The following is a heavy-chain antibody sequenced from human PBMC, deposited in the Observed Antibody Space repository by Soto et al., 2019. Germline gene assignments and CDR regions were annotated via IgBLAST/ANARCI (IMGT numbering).Heavy chain of an antibody. CDR2: IWYDASHK. J-gene: IGHJ4*02. CDR1: GFTLNNYG. CDR3: ARDKTFGGTIGSAFDS. V-gene: IGHV3-33*01. D-gene: IGHD3-16*01. Sequence: QVQVVESGGGVIQPGTSLRLSCAASGFTLNNYGMHWVRQAPGKGLEWVVVIWYDASHKYYADSVKGRFTISRDNSKNTLYLQMSSLRGEDTAVYYCARDKTFGGTIGSAFDSWGQGTLVTVSS.